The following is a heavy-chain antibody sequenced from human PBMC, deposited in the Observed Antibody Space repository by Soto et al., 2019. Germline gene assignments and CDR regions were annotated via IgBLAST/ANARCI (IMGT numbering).Heavy chain of an antibody. Sequence: ETLSVTCTVSGGSISSYYWSWIRQPPGKGLEWIGYIYYSGSTNYNPSLKSRVTISVDTSKNQFSLKLSSVTAADTAVYYCARHRPYSGHKKYYFDYWGQGTLVTVSS. CDR2: IYYSGST. J-gene: IGHJ4*02. D-gene: IGHD5-12*01. V-gene: IGHV4-59*08. CDR1: GGSISSYY. CDR3: ARHRPYSGHKKYYFDY.